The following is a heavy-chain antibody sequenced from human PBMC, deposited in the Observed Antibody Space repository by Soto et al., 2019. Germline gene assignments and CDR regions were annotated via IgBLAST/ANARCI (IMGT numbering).Heavy chain of an antibody. V-gene: IGHV4-59*01. CDR2: IYYSGST. Sequence: QVQLQESGPGLVKPSETLSLTCTVSGGSISSYYWSWIRQPPGKGLEWIEYIYYSGSTNYNPSLKSRVTISVDTSKNQFSLKLSSVTAADTAVYYCARDRDLDAFDIWGQGTMVTVSS. CDR3: ARDRDLDAFDI. CDR1: GGSISSYY. J-gene: IGHJ3*02. D-gene: IGHD3-10*01.